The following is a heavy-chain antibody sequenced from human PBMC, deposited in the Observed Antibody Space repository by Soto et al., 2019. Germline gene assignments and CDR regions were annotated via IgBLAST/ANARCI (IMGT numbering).Heavy chain of an antibody. Sequence: SETLSLTCTVSGGSISSGDYYWSWIRQPPGKGLEWIGYIYYSGSTYYNPSLKSRVTISVDTSKNQFSLKLSSVTAADTAVYYCASPNARYCSGGSCYPLDYWGQGTLVTVSS. CDR1: GGSISSGDYY. V-gene: IGHV4-30-4*01. CDR2: IYYSGST. J-gene: IGHJ4*02. CDR3: ASPNARYCSGGSCYPLDY. D-gene: IGHD2-15*01.